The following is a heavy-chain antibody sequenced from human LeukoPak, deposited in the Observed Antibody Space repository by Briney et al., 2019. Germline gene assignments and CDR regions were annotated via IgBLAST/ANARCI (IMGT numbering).Heavy chain of an antibody. CDR2: IRAHNGDT. D-gene: IGHD2-2*01. J-gene: IGHJ4*02. CDR1: GYTFTSYA. Sequence: ASVKVSCKASGYTFTSYAISWVRQAPGQGLEWMGWIRAHNGDTNHAQQLQGRVTMTTDTSTRTAYMELRSLRSEDTAVYYCARGEFICTINTCYASALDSWGQGTLVTASP. V-gene: IGHV1-18*01. CDR3: ARGEFICTINTCYASALDS.